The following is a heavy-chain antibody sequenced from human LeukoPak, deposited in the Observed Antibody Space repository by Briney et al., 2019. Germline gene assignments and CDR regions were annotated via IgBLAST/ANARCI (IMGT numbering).Heavy chain of an antibody. CDR1: GFTFSSYG. Sequence: GGSLRLSCAASGFTFSSYGMSWVRQAPGKGLEWVAVISYDGSNKYYAGSVKGRFTISRDNSKNTLYLQMNSLRAEDTAVYYCARDSHIEYVLRYFDWSSYGMDVWGQGTTVTVSS. J-gene: IGHJ6*02. V-gene: IGHV3-30*03. D-gene: IGHD3-9*01. CDR2: ISYDGSNK. CDR3: ARDSHIEYVLRYFDWSSYGMDV.